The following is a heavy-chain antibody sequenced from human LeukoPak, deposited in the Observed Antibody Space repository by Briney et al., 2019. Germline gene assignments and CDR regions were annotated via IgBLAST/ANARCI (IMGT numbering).Heavy chain of an antibody. CDR2: ISAYNGNT. CDR1: CYTFTSYG. V-gene: IGHV1-18*01. Sequence: GASVKVSCKASCYTFTSYGISWVRQAPGQGLEWMGWISAYNGNTNYAQKLQGRVTMTTDTSTSTAYMELRSLRSDDTAVYYCARGRLRRDYYYGMDVWGQGTTVTVSS. CDR3: ARGRLRRDYYYGMDV. D-gene: IGHD4-17*01. J-gene: IGHJ6*02.